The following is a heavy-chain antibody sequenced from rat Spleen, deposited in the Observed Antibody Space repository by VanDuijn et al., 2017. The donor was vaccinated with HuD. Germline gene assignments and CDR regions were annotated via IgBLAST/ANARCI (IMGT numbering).Heavy chain of an antibody. J-gene: IGHJ2*01. CDR3: SREGLYGNFFDY. Sequence: EVQLVESGGGLVEPGRSLKLSCAASGFTFSDYAMAWVRQAPKKGLEWVATIIYDGSNKYYRDSVKGRFTISRDDTKSTLYLQMDSLRSEDTATYYCSREGLYGNFFDYCGQGVMVTVSS. D-gene: IGHD1-11*01. CDR1: GFTFSDYA. V-gene: IGHV5-17*01. CDR2: IIYDGSNK.